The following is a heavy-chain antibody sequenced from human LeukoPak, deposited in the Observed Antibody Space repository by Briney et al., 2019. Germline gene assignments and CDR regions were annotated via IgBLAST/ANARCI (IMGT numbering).Heavy chain of an antibody. D-gene: IGHD6-19*01. CDR2: ISSSGNTM. Sequence: GGSLRLSCAASGFTFSTYEMNWVRQAPGKGLEWISYISSSGNTMYYADSVKGRFTISRDNAKNSLYLQMNSLRAGDTAVYYCARLSSGWYNWFDPWGQGTLVTVSS. V-gene: IGHV3-48*03. CDR3: ARLSSGWYNWFDP. J-gene: IGHJ5*02. CDR1: GFTFSTYE.